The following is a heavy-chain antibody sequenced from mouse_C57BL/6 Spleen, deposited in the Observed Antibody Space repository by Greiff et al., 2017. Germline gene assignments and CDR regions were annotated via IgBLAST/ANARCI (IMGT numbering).Heavy chain of an antibody. D-gene: IGHD2-3*01. CDR1: GYTFTSYW. V-gene: IGHV1-69*01. Sequence: QVQLQQPGAELVMPGASVKLSCKASGYTFTSYWMHWVKQRPGQGLEWIGEIDPSDSYTNYNQKFKGKSTLTVDKSSSTAYMQLSSLTSEDSAVYYCARFYDGYLSWFAYWGQGTLVTVSA. CDR3: ARFYDGYLSWFAY. J-gene: IGHJ3*01. CDR2: IDPSDSYT.